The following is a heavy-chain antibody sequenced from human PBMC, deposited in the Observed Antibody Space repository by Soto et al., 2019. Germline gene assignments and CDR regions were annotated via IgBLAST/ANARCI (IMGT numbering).Heavy chain of an antibody. D-gene: IGHD2-8*01. V-gene: IGHV3-30*18. CDR1: GFTFSSYG. J-gene: IGHJ4*02. Sequence: QVQLVESGGGVVQPGRSLRLSCAASGFTFSSYGMHWVRQAPGKGLEWVAVISYDGSNKYYADSVKGRFTISRDNSKNTLYLQMNSLRAEDTAVYYCAKVAPTGIVLMVYGGWEVDYCGQGTVVTVSS. CDR3: AKVAPTGIVLMVYGGWEVDY. CDR2: ISYDGSNK.